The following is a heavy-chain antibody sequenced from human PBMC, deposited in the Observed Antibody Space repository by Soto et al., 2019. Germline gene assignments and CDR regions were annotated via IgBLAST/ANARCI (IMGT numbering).Heavy chain of an antibody. CDR3: AKDRGSGSNFYYYYMDV. Sequence: EVQLLESGGGLVQPGGSLRLSWAAAGFSFSSYARNGGRRAPGKGLEWASTISGSVGSTDYAGSVKGRFTISRDNSRNTLYLQMNSLRAEDTAVYYCAKDRGSGSNFYYYYMDVWGKGTTVTVSS. V-gene: IGHV3-23*01. CDR1: GFSFSSYA. D-gene: IGHD3-10*01. J-gene: IGHJ6*03. CDR2: ISGSVGST.